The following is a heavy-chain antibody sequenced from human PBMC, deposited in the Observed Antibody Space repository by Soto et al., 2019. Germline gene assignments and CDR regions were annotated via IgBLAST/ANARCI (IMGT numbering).Heavy chain of an antibody. CDR2: ISYDGSNK. CDR3: ARELARYSGYDFRFDP. J-gene: IGHJ5*02. D-gene: IGHD5-12*01. V-gene: IGHV3-30*03. CDR1: GFTFSSYG. Sequence: QVQLVESGGGVVQPGRSLRLSCAASGFTFSSYGMHWVRQAPGKGLEWVAVISYDGSNKYYADSVKGRFTISRDNSKNTLYLQMNSLRAEDTAVYYCARELARYSGYDFRFDPWGQGTLVTVSS.